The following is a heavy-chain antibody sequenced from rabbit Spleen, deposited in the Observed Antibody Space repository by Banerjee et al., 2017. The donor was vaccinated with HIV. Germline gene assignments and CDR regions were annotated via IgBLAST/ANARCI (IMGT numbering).Heavy chain of an antibody. D-gene: IGHD4-1*01. Sequence: QEQLVESGGGLVQPEGSLTLTCKASGFDFSNYGVSWVRQAPGKGLEWIGYIEPIFGITYYASWVNGRFSISRENTQNTVYLQLNSLTAADTATYFCAREGSGQVFFNLWGQGTLVTVS. CDR2: IEPIFGIT. J-gene: IGHJ4*01. V-gene: IGHV1S47*01. CDR3: AREGSGQVFFNL. CDR1: GFDFSNYG.